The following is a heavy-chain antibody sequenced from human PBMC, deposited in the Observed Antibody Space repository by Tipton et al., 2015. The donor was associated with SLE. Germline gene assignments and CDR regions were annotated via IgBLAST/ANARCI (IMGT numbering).Heavy chain of an antibody. Sequence: TLSLTCTVSGGSISSGSYYWSWIRQPAGKGLEWIGYIYYSGSTNYNPSLKSRVTISVDTSKNQFSLKLSSVTAADTAVYYCARGVIMATPDYWGQGTLVTVSS. CDR2: IYYSGST. CDR3: ARGVIMATPDY. J-gene: IGHJ4*02. D-gene: IGHD5-24*01. V-gene: IGHV4-61*10. CDR1: GGSISSGSYY.